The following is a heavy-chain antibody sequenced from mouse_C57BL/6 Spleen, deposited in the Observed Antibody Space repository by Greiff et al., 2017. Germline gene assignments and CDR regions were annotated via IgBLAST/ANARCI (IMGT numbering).Heavy chain of an antibody. D-gene: IGHD2-10*02. Sequence: EVKLVESGGDLVKPGGSLKLSCAASGFTFSSYGMSWVRQTPDKRLEWVATISSGGSYTYYPDSVKGRFTISRDNAKNTLYLQMSSLKSEDTAMYYCARRYGNYGFYYFDYWGQGTTLTVSS. J-gene: IGHJ2*01. CDR2: ISSGGSYT. CDR3: ARRYGNYGFYYFDY. CDR1: GFTFSSYG. V-gene: IGHV5-6*02.